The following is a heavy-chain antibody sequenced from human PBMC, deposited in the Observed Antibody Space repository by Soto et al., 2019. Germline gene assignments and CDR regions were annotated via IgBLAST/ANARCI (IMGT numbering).Heavy chain of an antibody. V-gene: IGHV3-23*01. J-gene: IGHJ4*02. D-gene: IGHD3-3*01. CDR2: ISGSGGST. CDR1: GFTFSSYA. CDR3: ATRITIFGVVKYFDY. Sequence: PGGSLRLSCAASGFTFSSYAMSWVRQAPGKGLEWVSAISGSGGSTYYADSVKGRFTISRDNSKNTLYLQMNSLRAEDTAVYYCATRITIFGVVKYFDYWGQGTLVTVSS.